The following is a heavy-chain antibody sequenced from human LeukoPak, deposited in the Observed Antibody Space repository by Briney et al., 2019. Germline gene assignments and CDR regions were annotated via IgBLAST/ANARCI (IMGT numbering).Heavy chain of an antibody. D-gene: IGHD1-26*01. J-gene: IGHJ6*03. CDR1: GYSFTSYW. CDR2: IYPGDSDT. CDR3: AIHELTGSYFDYFYYMDV. Sequence: GESLKISCKGSGYSFTSYWIGWVRQMPGKGLEWMGIIYPGDSDTRYSPSFQGQVTISADKSISTAHLQWSSLKASDTAMYFCAIHELTGSYFDYFYYMDVWGKGTTVTVSS. V-gene: IGHV5-51*01.